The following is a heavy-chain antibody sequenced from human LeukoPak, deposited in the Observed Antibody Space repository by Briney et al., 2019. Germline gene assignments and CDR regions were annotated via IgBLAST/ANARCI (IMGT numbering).Heavy chain of an antibody. CDR1: GFTFSSYW. J-gene: IGHJ6*03. V-gene: IGHV3-7*03. D-gene: IGHD4-17*01. CDR3: ARDGDYRYYYYYMDV. CDR2: IKQDGSEK. Sequence: GGSLRLSCAASGFTFSSYWMSWVRQAPGKGLEWVANIKQDGSEKYYVDSVKGRFTISRDNAKNSLYLQMNSLRAEDTALYYCARDGDYRYYYYYMDVWGKGTTVTVSS.